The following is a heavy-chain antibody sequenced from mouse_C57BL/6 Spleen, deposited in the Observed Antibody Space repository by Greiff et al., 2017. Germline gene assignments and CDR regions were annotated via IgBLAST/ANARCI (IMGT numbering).Heavy chain of an antibody. CDR1: GFTFSSYG. CDR2: ISSGGSYT. CDR3: ARGNDYYAMDN. J-gene: IGHJ4*01. V-gene: IGHV5-6*02. Sequence: DVMLVESGGDLVKPGGSLKLSCAASGFTFSSYGMSWVRQTPDKRLEWVATISSGGSYTYYPDSVKGRCTISRDNAKNTLYLQMSSLKSEDTAMYYCARGNDYYAMDNWGQGTSVTVSS.